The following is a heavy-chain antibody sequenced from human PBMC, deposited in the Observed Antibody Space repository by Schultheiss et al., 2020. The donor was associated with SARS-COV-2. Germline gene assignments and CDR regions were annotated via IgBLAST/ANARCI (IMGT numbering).Heavy chain of an antibody. V-gene: IGHV4-34*01. D-gene: IGHD3-10*01. CDR2: INHSGST. CDR1: GGSFSGYY. J-gene: IGHJ5*02. Sequence: SETLSLTCAVYGGSFSGYYWSWIRQPPGKGLEWIGEINHSGSTNYNPSLKSRVTISVDTSKNQFSLKLSSVTAADTAVYYCARGQLLWFGEAGWFDPWGQGTLVTVSS. CDR3: ARGQLLWFGEAGWFDP.